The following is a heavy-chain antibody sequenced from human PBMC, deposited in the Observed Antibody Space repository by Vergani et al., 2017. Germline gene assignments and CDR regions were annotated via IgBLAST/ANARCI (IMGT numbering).Heavy chain of an antibody. CDR1: GASVNSYY. CDR2: IYYSGST. CDR3: ERTESFILRYFHWAL. J-gene: IGHJ4*02. Sequence: QVKLQESGPGLVKPSETLSLTCTVSGASVNSYYWSWIRQPPGKGLEWIGSIYYSGSTYYNPSLKSRVTISVDTSKNQFSLKLSSVTAADTAIYFCERTESFILRYFHWALWGQGTLVTVSS. V-gene: IGHV4-59*05. D-gene: IGHD3-9*01.